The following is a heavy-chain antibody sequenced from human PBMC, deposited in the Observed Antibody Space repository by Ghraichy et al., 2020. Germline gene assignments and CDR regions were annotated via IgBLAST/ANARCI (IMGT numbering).Heavy chain of an antibody. V-gene: IGHV1-69*13. D-gene: IGHD6-13*01. CDR1: GGTFRTDS. CDR2: IIPMSGTA. J-gene: IGHJ6*02. CDR3: ARALGYCRSSTCYKGKFYYGMDV. Sequence: SVKVSCKISGGTFRTDSINWVRQATGQGLEWMGGIIPMSGTANYALKFQGRVTIAADGSMSTAYMELRSLHPDDTAVYFCARALGYCRSSTCYKGKFYYGMDVWGQGTTVTVSS.